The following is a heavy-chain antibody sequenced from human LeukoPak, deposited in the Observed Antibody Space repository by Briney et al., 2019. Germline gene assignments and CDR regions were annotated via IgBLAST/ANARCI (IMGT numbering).Heavy chain of an antibody. CDR3: ASRAPPAAY. V-gene: IGHV4-34*01. Sequence: SETLSLTCAVYGGSFSGYYWSWIRQPPGKGPEWIGEINHSGSTNYNPSLKSRVTISVDTSKNQFSLKLSSVTAADTAVYYCASRAPPAAYWGQGTLVTVSS. J-gene: IGHJ4*02. CDR1: GGSFSGYY. CDR2: INHSGST. D-gene: IGHD6-13*01.